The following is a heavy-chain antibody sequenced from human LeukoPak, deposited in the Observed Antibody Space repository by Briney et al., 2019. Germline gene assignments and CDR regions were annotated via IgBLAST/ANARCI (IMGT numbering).Heavy chain of an antibody. D-gene: IGHD3-22*01. J-gene: IGHJ3*02. Sequence: GGSLRLSCAVSGFSLSSYAMSSVRQAPGKGLGWDSVISGSGGSTSYADSVEGRFTISATTSKNTVFLQTVSLRAEDTAVYYCARAYYYDSSGFLSPDTFDIWGQGTMVTVSS. CDR1: GFSLSSYA. V-gene: IGHV3-23*01. CDR2: ISGSGGST. CDR3: ARAYYYDSSGFLSPDTFDI.